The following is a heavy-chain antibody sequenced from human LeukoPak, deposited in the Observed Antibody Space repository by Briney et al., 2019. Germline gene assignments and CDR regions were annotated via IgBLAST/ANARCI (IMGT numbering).Heavy chain of an antibody. CDR1: GFTFSSYE. CDR2: ISSSSSTI. J-gene: IGHJ4*02. D-gene: IGHD6-13*01. Sequence: GGSLRLSCAASGFTFSSYEMNWVRQAPGKGLEWVSYISSSSSTIYYADSVKGRFTISRDNAKNSLYLQMNSLRAEDTAVYYCARGGIAADYWGQGTLVTVSS. V-gene: IGHV3-48*01. CDR3: ARGGIAADY.